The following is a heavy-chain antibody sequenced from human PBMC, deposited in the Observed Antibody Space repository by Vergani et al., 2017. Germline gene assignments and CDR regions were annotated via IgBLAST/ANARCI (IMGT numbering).Heavy chain of an antibody. Sequence: EVQLVESGGGLVQPGGSLRLSCAASGFTFSSYAMNWVRQAPGKGLEWVSYISSSGSTIYYADSVKGRFTISRDNAKNSLYLQMNSLRAEDTAVDYCARELRRIAAAGSGMDVWGQGTTVTVSS. CDR3: ARELRRIAAAGSGMDV. D-gene: IGHD6-13*01. V-gene: IGHV3-48*03. CDR1: GFTFSSYA. CDR2: ISSSGSTI. J-gene: IGHJ6*02.